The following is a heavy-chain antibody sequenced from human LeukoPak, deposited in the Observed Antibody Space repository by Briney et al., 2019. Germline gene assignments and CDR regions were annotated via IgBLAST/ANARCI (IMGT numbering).Heavy chain of an antibody. V-gene: IGHV3-43*02. CDR1: GXTFHNYA. D-gene: IGHD5/OR15-5a*01. J-gene: IGHJ4*02. CDR3: ARDHVYGGADY. CDR2: TSGDGITT. Sequence: GGSLRLSCAASGXTFHNYAIHWVRQAPGKGLEWVSLTSGDGITTYFADSVKGRFTISRDNSKSSLFLQMNSLRTEDPALYYCARDHVYGGADYWGQGTLVTVSS.